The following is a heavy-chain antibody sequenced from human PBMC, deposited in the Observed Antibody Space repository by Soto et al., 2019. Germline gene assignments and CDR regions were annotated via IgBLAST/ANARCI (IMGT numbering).Heavy chain of an antibody. CDR1: GYTFSSYG. CDR3: ARDRCTTAKCYTHHLDV. J-gene: IGHJ6*02. V-gene: IGHV1-18*04. D-gene: IGHD2-8*01. CDR2: ISPYSGHT. Sequence: QGQLVQSGGEVTKPGASVKVSCNSSGYTFSSYGISWVRQAPGQGLEWMGWISPYSGHTKEAPKVQGRITLTTETCTGTAYMELRSLASDDTAVYYCARDRCTTAKCYTHHLDVWGQGTTVIVSS.